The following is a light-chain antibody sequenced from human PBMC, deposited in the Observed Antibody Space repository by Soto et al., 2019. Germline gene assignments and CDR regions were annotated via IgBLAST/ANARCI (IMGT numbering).Light chain of an antibody. V-gene: IGLV2-14*01. J-gene: IGLJ1*01. CDR3: SSFTTSTALYV. CDR1: SSDIGGYNY. CDR2: EVS. Sequence: QSVLPQPASVSGSPGQSITISCTGTSSDIGGYNYVSWYQQHPGKVPKLIIFEVSTRPSGVSNRFSGSKSGNTASLTISGLQADDEADYYCSSFTTSTALYVFGTGTKVTVL.